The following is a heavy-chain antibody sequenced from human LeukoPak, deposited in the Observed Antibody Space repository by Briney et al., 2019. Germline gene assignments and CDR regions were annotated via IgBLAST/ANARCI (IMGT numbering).Heavy chain of an antibody. CDR2: IYPGDSDT. CDR3: ARHEGGPHTTGPFAAPIPPFDY. CDR1: GYSFTSYW. D-gene: IGHD1-14*01. J-gene: IGHJ4*02. Sequence: PGESLKISCKGSGYSFTSYWIGWVRQMPGKGLEWMGIIYPGDSDTRYSPSFQGQVTISADKSISTAYLQWSSLKASDTAMYYCARHEGGPHTTGPFAAPIPPFDYWGQGTLVTVSS. V-gene: IGHV5-51*01.